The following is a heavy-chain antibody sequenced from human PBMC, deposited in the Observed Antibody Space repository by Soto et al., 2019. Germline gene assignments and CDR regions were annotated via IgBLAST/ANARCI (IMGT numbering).Heavy chain of an antibody. D-gene: IGHD2-2*01. CDR1: GFTFSSSK. Sequence: EVQLVESGGGLVQPGGSLRLSCVASGFTFSSSKMYWVRQAPGKGLEWVSYIHPAGQPIFYADSVKGRFTLSSDNAKNSLYLQMNSLRAEDTAVYYCARRGSSWGPGTMVTVSS. V-gene: IGHV3-48*03. CDR2: IHPAGQPI. J-gene: IGHJ3*01. CDR3: ARRGSS.